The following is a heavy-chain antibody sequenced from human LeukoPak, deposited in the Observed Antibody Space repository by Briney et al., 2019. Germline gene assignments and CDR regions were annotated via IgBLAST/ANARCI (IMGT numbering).Heavy chain of an antibody. CDR3: ARDGRGEFDP. CDR1: GYSISSGYY. J-gene: IGHJ5*02. V-gene: IGHV4-38-2*02. D-gene: IGHD3-10*01. Sequence: SEILSLTCAVSGYSISSGYYWGWIRQPPGKGLEWIGSIYHSGSTYYNPSLKSRVTISVDTSKNQFSLKLSSVTAADTAVYYCARDGRGEFDPWGQGTLVTVSS. CDR2: IYHSGST.